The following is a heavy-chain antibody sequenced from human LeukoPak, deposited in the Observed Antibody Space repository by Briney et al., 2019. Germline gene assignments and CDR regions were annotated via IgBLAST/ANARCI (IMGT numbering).Heavy chain of an antibody. CDR3: TTDSRSPNFDY. Sequence: GGSLRLSCTVSGFTVSSNSMSWVRQAPGKGLEWVSFIYSDNTHYSDSVKGRFTISRDNSKNTLYLQMNSLRAEDTAVYYCTTDSRSPNFDYWGQGTLVTVSS. D-gene: IGHD5-24*01. CDR2: IYSDNT. J-gene: IGHJ4*02. V-gene: IGHV3-53*01. CDR1: GFTVSSNS.